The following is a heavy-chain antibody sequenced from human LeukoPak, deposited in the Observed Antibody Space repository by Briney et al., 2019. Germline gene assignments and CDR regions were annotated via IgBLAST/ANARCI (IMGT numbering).Heavy chain of an antibody. CDR3: ARGRYNRNVLDY. CDR2: INPNSGVS. D-gene: IGHD1-1*01. CDR1: GYTFTDYY. Sequence: ASVKVSCKASGYTFTDYYIHWVRQAPGQGLEWMGWINPNSGVSNSAQKFQGRVTMTRDSSISSAYMLLSRLSSDDTAVYYCARGRYNRNVLDYWGQGTLVTVSS. V-gene: IGHV1-2*02. J-gene: IGHJ4*02.